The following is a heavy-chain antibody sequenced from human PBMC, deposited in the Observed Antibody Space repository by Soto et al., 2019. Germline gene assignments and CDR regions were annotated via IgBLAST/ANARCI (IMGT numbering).Heavy chain of an antibody. CDR1: GYTFTGYY. CDR2: INPNSGGT. J-gene: IGHJ5*02. D-gene: IGHD3-22*01. Sequence: ASVKVSCKASGYTFTGYYMHWVRQAPGQGLEWMGWINPNSGGTNYAQKFQGRVTMTRDTSISTAYMELSRLRSDDTAVYYYARDYYYDSSGHIFPWGQGTLVTVSS. CDR3: ARDYYYDSSGHIFP. V-gene: IGHV1-2*02.